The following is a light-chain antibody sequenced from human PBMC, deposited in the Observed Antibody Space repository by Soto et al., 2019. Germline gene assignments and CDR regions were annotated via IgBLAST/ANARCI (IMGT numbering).Light chain of an antibody. CDR1: QSVGYH. CDR3: QQRSNWPPVT. V-gene: IGKV3-11*01. CDR2: DAS. J-gene: IGKJ4*01. Sequence: EIVLTHSPANLSLSPGESATLFCTVSQSVGYHLAWYQQKPGQAPRLLIYDASNRATGIPARFSGSGSGTDFTLAISSLEPEDFAVYYCQQRSNWPPVTFGGGTKVDIK.